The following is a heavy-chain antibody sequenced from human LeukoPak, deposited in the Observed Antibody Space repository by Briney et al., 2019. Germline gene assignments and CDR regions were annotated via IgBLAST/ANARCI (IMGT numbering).Heavy chain of an antibody. J-gene: IGHJ4*01. CDR3: ARDGYLIEFGDCSAGDH. Sequence: PGGSLRLSCATSGFTFSDYWMTWVRQAPGKGLGWVANIQDNGNEKNYVDSVKGRFTISRDNAKNSLHLQMNSLRVEDTAIYYCARDGYLIEFGDCSAGDHWGHGTLVTVSS. CDR2: IQDNGNEK. CDR1: GFTFSDYW. V-gene: IGHV3-7*01. D-gene: IGHD2-21*02.